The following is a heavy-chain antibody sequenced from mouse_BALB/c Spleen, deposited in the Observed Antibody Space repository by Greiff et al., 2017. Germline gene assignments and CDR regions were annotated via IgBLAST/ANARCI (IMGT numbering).Heavy chain of an antibody. CDR3: ARGGGNYYAMDY. CDR1: GYTFTSYW. CDR2: IAPGSGST. V-gene: IGHV1S41*01. D-gene: IGHD2-1*01. J-gene: IGHJ4*01. Sequence: DLVKPGASVKLSCKASGYTFTSYWINWLKQRPGQGLEWIGRIAPGSGSTYYNEMFKGKATLTVDTSSSTAYIQLSSLSSEDSAVYFCARGGGNYYAMDYWGQGTSVTVSS.